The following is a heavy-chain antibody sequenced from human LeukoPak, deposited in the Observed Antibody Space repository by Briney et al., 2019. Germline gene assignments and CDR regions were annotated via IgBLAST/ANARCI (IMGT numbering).Heavy chain of an antibody. D-gene: IGHD2-2*01. CDR1: GGTFSSYA. CDR2: IIPIFGTA. V-gene: IGHV1-69*01. Sequence: GASVKVSCKASGGTFSSYAISWVRQAPGQGLEWMGGIIPIFGTANYAQKFQGRVTITADESTSTAYMELSSLRSEDTAVYYCASSGHCSTGCPPYNWFDPWGQGTLVTVSS. J-gene: IGHJ5*02. CDR3: ASSGHCSTGCPPYNWFDP.